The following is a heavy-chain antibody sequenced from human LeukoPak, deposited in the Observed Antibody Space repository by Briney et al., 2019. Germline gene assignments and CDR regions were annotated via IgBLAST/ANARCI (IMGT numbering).Heavy chain of an antibody. CDR1: GYTFTSYG. CDR3: ARAIVFSGSPTGIDY. J-gene: IGHJ4*02. CDR2: ISAYNGNT. D-gene: IGHD1-26*01. Sequence: GASVKVSCKASGYTFTSYGISWVRQAPGQGLEWMGWISAYNGNTTYAQKLQGRVTMTTDTSTSTAYMELRSLRSDDTAVYYCARAIVFSGSPTGIDYWGQGTLVTVSS. V-gene: IGHV1-18*01.